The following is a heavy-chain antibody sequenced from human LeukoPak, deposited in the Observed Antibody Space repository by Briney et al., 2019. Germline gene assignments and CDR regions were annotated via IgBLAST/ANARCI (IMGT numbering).Heavy chain of an antibody. J-gene: IGHJ4*02. CDR2: INPNSGGT. V-gene: IGHV1-2*07. CDR1: GYIFTGYY. CDR3: ARDRPPQLVRPFDY. Sequence: PGASVKVSCKASGYIFTGYYMHWVRQAPGQGLEWTGWINPNSGGTNYAHKFQGRVTMTRDTSISAAYMELSRLRSDDTAVYYCARDRPPQLVRPFDYWGQGTLVTVSS. D-gene: IGHD6-13*01.